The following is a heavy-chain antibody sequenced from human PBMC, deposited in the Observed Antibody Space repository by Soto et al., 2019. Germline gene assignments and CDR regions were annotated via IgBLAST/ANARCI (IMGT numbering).Heavy chain of an antibody. D-gene: IGHD2-15*01. CDR1: GLSLSSYA. CDR3: AKPPHSGLQY. CDR2: ISYDGSHK. J-gene: IGHJ4*02. V-gene: IGHV3-30*04. Sequence: GSLCVTWAASGLSLSSYAMAWVRQAPGKGLEWVAVISYDGSHKFYADPVKGRFTISREDSMNTLYLQMNSLRTEDTAVYYCAKPPHSGLQYWGQGTLVTGSS.